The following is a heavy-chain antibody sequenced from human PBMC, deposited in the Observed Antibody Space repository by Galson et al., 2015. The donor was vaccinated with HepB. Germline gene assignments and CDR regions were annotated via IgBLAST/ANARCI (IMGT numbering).Heavy chain of an antibody. CDR3: AREDIVGANY. CDR1: GFTFSDYY. D-gene: IGHD1-26*01. V-gene: IGHV3-11*05. CDR2: ISSSSSHT. Sequence: SLRLSCAASGFTFSDYYMSWIRQAPGKGLEWVSDISSSSSHTNYADSVKGRFTISRDNAKNSLYLQMNSLRAEDTAVYYCAREDIVGANYWGQGTLVIVSS. J-gene: IGHJ4*02.